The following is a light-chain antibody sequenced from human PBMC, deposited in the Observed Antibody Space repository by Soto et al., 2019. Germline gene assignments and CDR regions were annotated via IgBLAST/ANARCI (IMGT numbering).Light chain of an antibody. CDR3: QQYGNSPL. J-gene: IGKJ1*01. CDR1: QSVSSSY. CDR2: GAS. V-gene: IGKV3-20*01. Sequence: EIVLTQSPGTLSLSPGERATLSCRASQSVSSSYLAWYQQKPGQAPRLLIYGASSRATGIPDRFSGSGSGTDFTLTISRLEPEDFAVYHCQQYGNSPLFGQGTKVEIK.